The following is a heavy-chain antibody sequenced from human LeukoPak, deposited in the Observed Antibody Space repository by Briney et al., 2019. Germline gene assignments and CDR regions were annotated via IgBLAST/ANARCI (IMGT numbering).Heavy chain of an antibody. Sequence: SVKVSCKASGGTFSSYAISWVRQAPGQGLEWMGGIIPIFGTANYAQKFQGRVTITTDESTSTAYMELSSLRSEDTAVYYCASWDFWSGYDAFDISGQGTMVTVSS. V-gene: IGHV1-69*05. CDR2: IIPIFGTA. D-gene: IGHD3-3*01. J-gene: IGHJ3*02. CDR1: GGTFSSYA. CDR3: ASWDFWSGYDAFDI.